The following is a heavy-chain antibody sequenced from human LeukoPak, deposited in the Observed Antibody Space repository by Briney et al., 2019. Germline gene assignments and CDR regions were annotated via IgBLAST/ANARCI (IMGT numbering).Heavy chain of an antibody. CDR2: IYTSGST. J-gene: IGHJ4*02. Sequence: SETLSLTCTVSGGSISSYYWSRIRQPAGKGLEWIARIYTSGSTNYNPSLKSRVTISVDKSKNQFSLKLSSVTAADTAVYYCAREDLAAAGFDYWGQGTLVTVSS. D-gene: IGHD6-13*01. V-gene: IGHV4-4*07. CDR1: GGSISSYY. CDR3: AREDLAAAGFDY.